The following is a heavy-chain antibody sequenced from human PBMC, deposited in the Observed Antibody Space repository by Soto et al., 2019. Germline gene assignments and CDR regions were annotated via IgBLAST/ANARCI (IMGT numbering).Heavy chain of an antibody. J-gene: IGHJ4*02. CDR2: VSHDGSNE. Sequence: GGSLRLSCAASGFTFSSYGMHWVRQAPGKGPEWVAAVSHDGSNENYVDSVRGRFTISRDNSKNTLYLQMNSLRAEDTAVYYCAKLASPWVLWYYFDYWGQGTLVTVSS. V-gene: IGHV3-30*18. D-gene: IGHD1-26*01. CDR3: AKLASPWVLWYYFDY. CDR1: GFTFSSYG.